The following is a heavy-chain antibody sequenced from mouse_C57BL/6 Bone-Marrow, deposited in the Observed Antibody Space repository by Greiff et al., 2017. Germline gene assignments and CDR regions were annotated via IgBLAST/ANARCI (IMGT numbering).Heavy chain of an antibody. CDR3: APLVTTVVAPSYWYFDV. CDR1: GYAFSSSW. J-gene: IGHJ1*03. V-gene: IGHV1-82*01. D-gene: IGHD1-1*01. CDR2: IYPGDGDT. Sequence: QVQLKQSGPELVKPGASVKISCKASGYAFSSSWMNWVKQRPGKGLEWIGRIYPGDGDTNYNGKFKGKATLTADKSSSTAYMQLSSLTSEDSAVYFCAPLVTTVVAPSYWYFDVWGTGTTVTVSS.